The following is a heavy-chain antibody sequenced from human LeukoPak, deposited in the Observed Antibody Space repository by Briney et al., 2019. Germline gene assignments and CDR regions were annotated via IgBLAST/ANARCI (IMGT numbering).Heavy chain of an antibody. V-gene: IGHV4-59*01. CDR2: IYCSGST. CDR3: ARGNGITGTTVIDY. J-gene: IGHJ4*02. Sequence: SETLSLTCTVSGGSISNYYWSWIRQPPGKGLEWIGYIYCSGSTNYNPSLKSRVTISVDTSKNQFSLKLTSVTAADTAVYYCARGNGITGTTVIDYWGQGTLVTVSS. D-gene: IGHD1-7*01. CDR1: GGSISNYY.